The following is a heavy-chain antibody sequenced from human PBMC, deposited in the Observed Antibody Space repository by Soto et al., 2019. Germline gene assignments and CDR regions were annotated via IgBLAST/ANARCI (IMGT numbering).Heavy chain of an antibody. Sequence: GGSLRLSCAASGFTFSSYSMNWVRQAPGKGLEWVSSISSRSTYIYYADSVKGRFTISRDNAKNSLYLQMNSLRAEDTAVYYCARVGGDPYRGGDCFHFDYWGQGTLVTV. CDR1: GFTFSSYS. J-gene: IGHJ4*02. D-gene: IGHD2-21*02. CDR2: ISSRSTYI. V-gene: IGHV3-21*01. CDR3: ARVGGDPYRGGDCFHFDY.